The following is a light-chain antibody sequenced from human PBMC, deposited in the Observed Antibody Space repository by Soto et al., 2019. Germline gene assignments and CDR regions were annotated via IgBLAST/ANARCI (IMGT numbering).Light chain of an antibody. CDR2: LGS. CDR3: MQALQTPLN. CDR1: QSLLHSNGYNY. V-gene: IGKV2-28*01. Sequence: DIVMTQSPLSLPVTPGEPASISCRSSQSLLHSNGYNYLDWYLQKPGPSPQLLIYLGSNRASGVPDRFSGSGSGTDFTLKISRVEAEDVGVYYCMQALQTPLNFGGGTKVEIK. J-gene: IGKJ4*01.